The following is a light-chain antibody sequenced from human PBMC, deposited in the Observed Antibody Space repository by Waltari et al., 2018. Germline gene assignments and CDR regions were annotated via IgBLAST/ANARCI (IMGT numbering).Light chain of an antibody. Sequence: DIQMTQSPSTLSASVGDRVPITCRASQSISNWLAWYQQKPGKAPKVLIYKSSTLESGVPSRFSGSGSGTEFTLTISSLQPDDFATYYCQQYKSFPLTFGGGTKVEIK. CDR1: QSISNW. CDR3: QQYKSFPLT. J-gene: IGKJ4*01. V-gene: IGKV1-5*03. CDR2: KSS.